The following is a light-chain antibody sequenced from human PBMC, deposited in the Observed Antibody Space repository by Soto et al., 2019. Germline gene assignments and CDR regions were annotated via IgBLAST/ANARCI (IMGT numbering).Light chain of an antibody. CDR1: QSISSY. CDR3: QQSYTTPLT. CDR2: AAS. Sequence: DIPMTQSPSSLSASVGDRVTITCRASQSISSYLSWYQQKPGKAPKLLIYAASSLQSGVPSRFSASASGTYYTLTVTSLQPEDFATYYCQQSYTTPLTFGGGTNVEIK. V-gene: IGKV1-39*01. J-gene: IGKJ4*01.